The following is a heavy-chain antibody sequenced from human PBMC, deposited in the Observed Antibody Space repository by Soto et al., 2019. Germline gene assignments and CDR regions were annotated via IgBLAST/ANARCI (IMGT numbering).Heavy chain of an antibody. CDR2: IYWNDDK. J-gene: IGHJ6*02. CDR1: GFLLTTSGVG. Sequence: ESGPTLVNPTQTLTLTCTFSGFLLTTSGVGVVWIRQPPGKALEWLALIYWNDDKRYSPSLKTRLTITKDTSKNKVVLTMTNMDPVDTATYYCAHRHVSDSNYGMDVWGQGTTVTVSS. CDR3: AHRHVSDSNYGMDV. D-gene: IGHD2-15*01. V-gene: IGHV2-5*01.